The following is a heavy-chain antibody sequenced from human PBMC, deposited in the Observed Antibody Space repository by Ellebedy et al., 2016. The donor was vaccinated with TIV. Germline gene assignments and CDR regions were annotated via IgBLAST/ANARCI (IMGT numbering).Heavy chain of an antibody. V-gene: IGHV3-23*01. D-gene: IGHD6-13*01. CDR3: ARDRDSSSWYFGGYYYYGMDV. CDR1: GFTFSSYA. J-gene: IGHJ6*02. Sequence: PGGSLRLSCAASGFTFSSYAMSWVRQAPGKGLEWVSTFSGGLHTTYSADSVKGRLTISRDNSRNTLYLQMNGLRVEDTAVYYCARDRDSSSWYFGGYYYYGMDVWGQGTTVTVSS. CDR2: FSGGLHTT.